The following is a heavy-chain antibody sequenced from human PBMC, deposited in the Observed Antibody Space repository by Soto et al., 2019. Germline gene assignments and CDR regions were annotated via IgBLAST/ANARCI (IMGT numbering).Heavy chain of an antibody. CDR2: IGGSGGVT. J-gene: IGHJ4*02. Sequence: EVQLLESGGGLVQPGGSLRLSCVASGFTFSSYAMSWVRQAPGKGLEWVSIIGGSGGVTVYADSVKGRFTISRDNSKNTLYLQMTSLTAEDTAVYYCAKHFVNGEIDYWGQGTLVTVSS. V-gene: IGHV3-23*01. CDR3: AKHFVNGEIDY. D-gene: IGHD3-10*01. CDR1: GFTFSSYA.